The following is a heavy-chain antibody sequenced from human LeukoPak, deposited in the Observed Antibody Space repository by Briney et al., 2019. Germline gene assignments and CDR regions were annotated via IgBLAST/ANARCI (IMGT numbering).Heavy chain of an antibody. Sequence: GASVKVSCKASGYTFTSYGISWVRQAPGQGLGWMGWISAYNGNTNYAQKLQGRVTMTTDTSTSTAYMELRSLRSDDTAVYYCARDRTVWFGELSPIDYWGQGTLVTVSS. CDR1: GYTFTSYG. J-gene: IGHJ4*02. CDR2: ISAYNGNT. CDR3: ARDRTVWFGELSPIDY. V-gene: IGHV1-18*04. D-gene: IGHD3-10*01.